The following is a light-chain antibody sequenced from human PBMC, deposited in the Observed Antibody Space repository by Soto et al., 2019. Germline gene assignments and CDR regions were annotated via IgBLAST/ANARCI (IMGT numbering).Light chain of an antibody. J-gene: IGLJ2*01. CDR3: QSYDSSLTVV. V-gene: IGLV1-40*01. CDR2: GNT. Sequence: QSVLTQPPSVSGAPGQRVTLSCTGSSSNIGAGYDVHWYQQFPGTTPKFLIYGNTNRPSGVPDRFSASKSGTSASLDITGLQAEDEAEYFCQSYDSSLTVVFGGGTQLTVL. CDR1: SSNIGAGYD.